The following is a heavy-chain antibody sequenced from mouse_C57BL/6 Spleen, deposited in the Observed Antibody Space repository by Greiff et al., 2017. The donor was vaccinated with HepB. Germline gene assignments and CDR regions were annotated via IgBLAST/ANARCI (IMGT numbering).Heavy chain of an antibody. CDR2: INPNNGGT. CDR1: GYTFTDYN. D-gene: IGHD1-1*02. CDR3: ARWWFYAMDY. V-gene: IGHV1-22*01. Sequence: DVQLQQSGPELVKPGASVKMSCKASGYTFTDYNMHWVKQSHGKSLEWIGYINPNNGGTSYNQKFKGKATLTENKSSSTAYMELRSLTSEDSAVYYCARWWFYAMDYWGQGTSVTVSS. J-gene: IGHJ4*01.